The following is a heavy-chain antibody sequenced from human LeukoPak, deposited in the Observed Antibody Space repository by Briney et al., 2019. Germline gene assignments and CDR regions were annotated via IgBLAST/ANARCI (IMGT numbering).Heavy chain of an antibody. CDR2: ISYDGSNK. J-gene: IGHJ4*02. CDR3: ARGGYSGYDWVDY. D-gene: IGHD5-12*01. CDR1: GFTFSSYA. V-gene: IGHV3-30-3*01. Sequence: GGSLRLSCAASGFTFSSYAMHWVRQAPGKGLEWVAVISYDGSNKYYADSVKGRFTISRDNSKNTLYLQMNSLRAEDTAVYYCARGGYSGYDWVDYWGQGTLVTVSS.